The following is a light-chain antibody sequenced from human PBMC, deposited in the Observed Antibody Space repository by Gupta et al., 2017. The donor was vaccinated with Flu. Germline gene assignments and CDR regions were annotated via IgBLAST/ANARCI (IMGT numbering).Light chain of an antibody. J-gene: IGKJ2*03. CDR3: QQTDSFPFS. CDR1: EGISTW. Sequence: VGDRVTITCRASEGISTWLAWYQQKPGKAPKLLIFSSSTLQSGVPSRFSGNASGTDFTLSINNLQSEDCATYYCQQTDSFPFSFGQGTKVEIE. CDR2: SSS. V-gene: IGKV1-12*01.